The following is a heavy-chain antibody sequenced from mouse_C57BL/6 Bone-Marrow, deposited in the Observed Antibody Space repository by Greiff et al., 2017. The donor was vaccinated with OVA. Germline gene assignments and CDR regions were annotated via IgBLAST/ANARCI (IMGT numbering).Heavy chain of an antibody. CDR2: ISDGGSYT. CDR1: GFTFSSYA. J-gene: IGHJ2*01. CDR3: ARSSYYYGSSYGFDY. V-gene: IGHV5-4*01. Sequence: EVQLQESGGGLVKPGGSLKLSCAASGFTFSSYAMSWVRQTPEKRLEWVATISDGGSYTYYPDNVKGRFTISRDNAKNNLYLQMSHLKSEDTAMYYCARSSYYYGSSYGFDYWGQGTTLTVSS. D-gene: IGHD1-1*01.